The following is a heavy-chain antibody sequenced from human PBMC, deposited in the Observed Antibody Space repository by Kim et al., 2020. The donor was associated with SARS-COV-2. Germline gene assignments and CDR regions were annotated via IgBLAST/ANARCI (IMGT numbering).Heavy chain of an antibody. CDR3: ARDHRYCSSTTCYGEAIDY. CDR2: INAGTGNT. D-gene: IGHD2-2*01. Sequence: ASVKVSCQSSGYTFTTYGMHWVRQAPGQRLEWMGWINAGTGNTKYSQKFQGRVTITRDTSASTAYMELSSLRSEDTAVYYCARDHRYCSSTTCYGEAIDYWGQGTLVTVSS. J-gene: IGHJ4*02. V-gene: IGHV1-3*01. CDR1: GYTFTTYG.